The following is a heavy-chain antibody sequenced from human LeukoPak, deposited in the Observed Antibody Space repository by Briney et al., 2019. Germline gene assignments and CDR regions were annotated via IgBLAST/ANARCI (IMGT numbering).Heavy chain of an antibody. CDR2: ISYDGSNK. CDR1: GFTFSSYG. CDR3: AKDYYDSSGYIDY. Sequence: GGSLRLSCAASGFTFSSYGMHWVRQAPGKGLEWGAVISYDGSNKYYADSVEGRFTISRDNSKNTLYLQMNSLRAEDTAVYYCAKDYYDSSGYIDYWGQGTLVTVSS. D-gene: IGHD3-22*01. J-gene: IGHJ4*02. V-gene: IGHV3-30*18.